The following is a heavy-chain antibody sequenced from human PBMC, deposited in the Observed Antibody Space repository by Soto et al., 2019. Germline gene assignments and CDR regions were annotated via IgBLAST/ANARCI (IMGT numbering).Heavy chain of an antibody. Sequence: GGSLRLSCAASGFTFSSYAMSWVRQAPGKGLEWVANIKQDGSEKYYVDSVKGRFTISRDNAKNSLYLQMNSLRAEDTAVYYCARVGYGARIIPHFDYWGQGTLVTVSS. CDR1: GFTFSSYA. CDR3: ARVGYGARIIPHFDY. V-gene: IGHV3-7*01. J-gene: IGHJ4*02. D-gene: IGHD4-17*01. CDR2: IKQDGSEK.